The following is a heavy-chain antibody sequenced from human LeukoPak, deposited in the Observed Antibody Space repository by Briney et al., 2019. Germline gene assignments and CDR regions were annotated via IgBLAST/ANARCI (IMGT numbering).Heavy chain of an antibody. D-gene: IGHD6-19*01. CDR1: GYTFTGYY. CDR2: INPNSGGT. Sequence: ASVKVSCKASGYTFTGYYMHWVRQAPGQGLEWMGWINPNSGGTNYAQKFQSRVTMTRDTSISTAYMELSRLRSDDTAVYYCARDSSGWFGLLESYGYYFDYWGQGTLVTVSS. CDR3: ARDSSGWFGLLESYGYYFDY. J-gene: IGHJ4*02. V-gene: IGHV1-2*02.